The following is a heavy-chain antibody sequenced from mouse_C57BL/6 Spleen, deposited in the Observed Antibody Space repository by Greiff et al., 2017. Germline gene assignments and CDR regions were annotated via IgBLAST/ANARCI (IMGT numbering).Heavy chain of an antibody. Sequence: EVKLVESEGGLVQPGSSMKLSCTASGFTFSDYYMAWVRQVPEKGLEWVANINYDGSSTYYLDSLKSRFIISRDNAKNILYLQMSSLKSEDTATYYCARVVLPGAMDYWGQGTSVTVSS. J-gene: IGHJ4*01. CDR1: GFTFSDYY. V-gene: IGHV5-16*01. CDR2: INYDGSST. D-gene: IGHD2-2*01. CDR3: ARVVLPGAMDY.